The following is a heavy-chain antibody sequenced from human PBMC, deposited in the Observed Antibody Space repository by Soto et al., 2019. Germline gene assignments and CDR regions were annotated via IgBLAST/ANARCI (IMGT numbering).Heavy chain of an antibody. D-gene: IGHD2-2*03. Sequence: QVQLVQSGAEGKKPGASVKVSCHASGYIVTSYVIILVRQAPGQGLEWMGWIIAYNVNTNYAQKLQGRVTMTTDTSSSTAYRELRRLRAYNPAVYYCARDPPEWIAAFDVRGHGTIV. V-gene: IGHV1-18*01. CDR3: ARDPPEWIAAFDV. CDR1: GYIVTSYV. J-gene: IGHJ3*01. CDR2: IIAYNVNT.